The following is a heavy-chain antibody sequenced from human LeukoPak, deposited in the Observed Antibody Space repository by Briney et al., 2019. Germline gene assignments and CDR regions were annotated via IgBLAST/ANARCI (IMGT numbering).Heavy chain of an antibody. CDR3: ARRAAGSWWFDP. J-gene: IGHJ5*02. CDR1: GYTFTSYW. V-gene: IGHV5-51*01. D-gene: IGHD6-13*01. Sequence: GESLKISCKGSGYTFTSYWIGWVRQMPAKGLEWMGIIYPGDSDTRYSPSFQGQVAISADKSISTAYLQWNSLKASDTAIYYCARRAAGSWWFDPWGQGTLVTVSS. CDR2: IYPGDSDT.